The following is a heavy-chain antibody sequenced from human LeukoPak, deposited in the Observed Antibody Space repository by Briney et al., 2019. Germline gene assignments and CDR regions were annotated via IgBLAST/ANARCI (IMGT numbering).Heavy chain of an antibody. V-gene: IGHV4-59*01. CDR3: AGRLLATTGYYYMDV. Sequence: PSETLSLTCTVSGGSISSYYWSWIRQPPGKGLEWIGYIYYSGSTNYNPSLKSRVTISVDTSKNQFSLKLSSVTAADTAVYYCAGRLLATTGYYYMDVWGKGTTVTVSS. J-gene: IGHJ6*03. CDR1: GGSISSYY. CDR2: IYYSGST. D-gene: IGHD1-26*01.